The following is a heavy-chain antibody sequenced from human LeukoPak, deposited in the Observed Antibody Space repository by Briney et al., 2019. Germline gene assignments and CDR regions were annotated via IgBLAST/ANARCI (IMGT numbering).Heavy chain of an antibody. J-gene: IGHJ5*01. V-gene: IGHV3-33*01. Sequence: GGSLRLSCAGSGFTFSYYGMNWVRQAPGKGLEWVAGIWHDGSKEYYADSLKGRVTISRDNSKKTMYMEVSSLRAEDTAVYYCARDGDTSGHFSWFDSWGQGTLATVSS. D-gene: IGHD2-15*01. CDR2: IWHDGSKE. CDR1: GFTFSYYG. CDR3: ARDGDTSGHFSWFDS.